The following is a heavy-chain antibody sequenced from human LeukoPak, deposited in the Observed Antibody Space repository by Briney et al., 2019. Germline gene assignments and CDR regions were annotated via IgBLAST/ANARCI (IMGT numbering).Heavy chain of an antibody. CDR2: IDWDDDK. V-gene: IGHV2-70*11. CDR3: ARIDGYSYGPDIYYYYGMDV. CDR1: GFSPSTSGMC. D-gene: IGHD5-18*01. Sequence: ESGPTLVNPTQTLTLTCTFSGFSPSTSGMCVSWIRQPPGKALEWLARIDWDDDKYYSTSLKTRLTISKDTSKNQVVLTMTNMDPVDTATYYCARIDGYSYGPDIYYYYGMDVWGQGTTVTVSS. J-gene: IGHJ6*02.